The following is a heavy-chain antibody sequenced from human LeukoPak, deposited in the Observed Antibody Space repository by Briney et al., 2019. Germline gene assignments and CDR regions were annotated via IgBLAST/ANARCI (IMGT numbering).Heavy chain of an antibody. CDR2: ISAYNGNT. CDR3: ARDTMVRGVIKAPFDY. CDR1: GYTFISYG. Sequence: GASVKVSCKASGYTFISYGISWVRQAPGQGLEWMGWISAYNGNTNYAQKLQGRVTMTTDTSTSTAYMELRSLRSDDTAVYYCARDTMVRGVIKAPFDYWGQGTLVTVSS. V-gene: IGHV1-18*01. J-gene: IGHJ4*02. D-gene: IGHD3-10*01.